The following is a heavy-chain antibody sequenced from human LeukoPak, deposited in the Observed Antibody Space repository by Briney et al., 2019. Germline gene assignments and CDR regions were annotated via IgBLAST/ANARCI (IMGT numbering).Heavy chain of an antibody. J-gene: IGHJ3*02. V-gene: IGHV4-59*08. CDR2: IYSTGGS. CDR3: AMHVGVAARPTFDI. CDR1: GVSMRSYY. Sequence: ASETLSLTCTVSGVSMRSYYWSWIRQPPGKGLEWVGYIYSTGGSYYSPSLKSRLTISVDTSKNYLSLTLRSVTAADTAVYYCAMHVGVAARPTFDIWGQGTMVTVSS. D-gene: IGHD6-6*01.